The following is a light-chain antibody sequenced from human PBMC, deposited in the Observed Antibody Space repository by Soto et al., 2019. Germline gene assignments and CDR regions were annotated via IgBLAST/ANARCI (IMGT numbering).Light chain of an antibody. CDR1: QSVSSN. CDR2: GAS. V-gene: IGKV3-15*01. CDR3: QQYNNWPRT. J-gene: IGKJ1*01. Sequence: ETVMTQSACTLSVSPGERATLSCRASQSVSSNLAWYQQKPGQAPRLLIYGASTRVTGIPARFSGSGSGTEFTLTISSLQSEDFAVYYCQQYNNWPRTFGQGTKVEIK.